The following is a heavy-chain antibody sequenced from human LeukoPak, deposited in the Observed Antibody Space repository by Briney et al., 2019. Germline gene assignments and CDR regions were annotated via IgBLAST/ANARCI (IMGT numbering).Heavy chain of an antibody. CDR2: ISWNSGSR. D-gene: IGHD3-10*01. V-gene: IGHV3-9*01. CDR3: AKDPLKYYYGSGDFDY. J-gene: IGHJ4*02. Sequence: GGSLRLSSAASGFTFDAYAMPWGRQAPGQGVEWVTGISWNSGSRGYADSVTGRFTISIDNAMNSLYLQINSLRAEDTALYYCAKDPLKYYYGSGDFDYWGQGTLVTVSS. CDR1: GFTFDAYA.